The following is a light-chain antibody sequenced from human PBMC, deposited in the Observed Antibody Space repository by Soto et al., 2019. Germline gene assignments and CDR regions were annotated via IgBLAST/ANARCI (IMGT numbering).Light chain of an antibody. CDR3: QQCYSYPWT. CDR2: KAS. CDR1: QSISIW. V-gene: IGKV1-5*03. J-gene: IGKJ1*01. Sequence: DIQMTQSPSTLSASVGDRVTITCRASQSISIWLAWYQQKPGKAPNLLIYKASNLESGVPSRFSGSGSGTEFTLTISSLQPDDFANYYCQQCYSYPWTFGQGTKVEIK.